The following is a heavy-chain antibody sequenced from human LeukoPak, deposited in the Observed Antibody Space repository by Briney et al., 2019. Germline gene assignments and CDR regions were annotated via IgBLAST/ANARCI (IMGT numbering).Heavy chain of an antibody. V-gene: IGHV3-7*01. D-gene: IGHD2-8*01. J-gene: IGHJ3*02. CDR1: GFTFSSYW. Sequence: GGSLRLSCAASGFTFSSYWMNWVRQAPGMGLEWVAKIKQDGSEKYYVDSVKGRFTISRDNAKNSLYLQMNTLRAEDTALYYCARVSYYPHDAFDIWGQGTMVTVSS. CDR2: IKQDGSEK. CDR3: ARVSYYPHDAFDI.